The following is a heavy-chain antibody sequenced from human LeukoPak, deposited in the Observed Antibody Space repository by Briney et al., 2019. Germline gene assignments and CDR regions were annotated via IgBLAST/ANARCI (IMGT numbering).Heavy chain of an antibody. Sequence: PGGTLRLSCAASGFTFSSYGMSWVRQAPGKGLEWVSGISGSGGNTYYADSVKGRFTISRDNSKNTLYLQMNSLRAEDTAVYYCANFDGAGTPFDYWGQGTLVTVSS. D-gene: IGHD1-14*01. J-gene: IGHJ4*02. CDR3: ANFDGAGTPFDY. V-gene: IGHV3-23*01. CDR2: ISGSGGNT. CDR1: GFTFSSYG.